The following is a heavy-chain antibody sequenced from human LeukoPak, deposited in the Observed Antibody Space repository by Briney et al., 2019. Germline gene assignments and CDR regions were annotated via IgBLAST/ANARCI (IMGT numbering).Heavy chain of an antibody. CDR3: ARAVSSWAGLTYRWFDP. J-gene: IGHJ5*02. Sequence: GGSLRLSCAASGFTFSSYSMNWVRQAPGKGLEWVSYISSSSSTIYYADSVKGRFTISRDNAKNSLYLQMNSLRAEDTAVYYCARAVSSWAGLTYRWFDPWGQGTLVTVSS. CDR2: ISSSSSTI. CDR1: GFTFSSYS. D-gene: IGHD4/OR15-4a*01. V-gene: IGHV3-48*04.